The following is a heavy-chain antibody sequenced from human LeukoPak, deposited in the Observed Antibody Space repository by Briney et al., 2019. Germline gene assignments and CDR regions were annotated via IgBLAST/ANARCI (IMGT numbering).Heavy chain of an antibody. CDR3: ARRYCNSNSCYFDY. Sequence: SETLSLTCSVSGGSISSDYWTWIRQPAGKGLEWIGRIHTSGSTKYSSSLKSRVTMSVDTSKNQFSLKLSSVTAADTAVYFCARRYCNSNSCYFDYWGQGSLVTVSS. CDR1: GGSISSDY. D-gene: IGHD2/OR15-2a*01. J-gene: IGHJ4*02. CDR2: IHTSGST. V-gene: IGHV4-4*07.